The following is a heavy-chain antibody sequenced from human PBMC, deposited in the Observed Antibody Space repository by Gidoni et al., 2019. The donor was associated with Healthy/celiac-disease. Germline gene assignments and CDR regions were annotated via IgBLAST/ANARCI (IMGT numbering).Heavy chain of an antibody. Sequence: QVQMVESGGGVVQPGRSLRLSCAAPGFTFSSYAMHWVRQAPGKGLEWVAVISYDGSNKYYADSVKGRFTISRDNSKNTLYLQMNSLRAEDTAVYYCARMGVVVAAAEPTDLNYYYYYGMDVWGQGTTVTVSS. CDR1: GFTFSSYA. D-gene: IGHD2-15*01. CDR2: ISYDGSNK. V-gene: IGHV3-30-3*01. CDR3: ARMGVVVAAAEPTDLNYYYYYGMDV. J-gene: IGHJ6*02.